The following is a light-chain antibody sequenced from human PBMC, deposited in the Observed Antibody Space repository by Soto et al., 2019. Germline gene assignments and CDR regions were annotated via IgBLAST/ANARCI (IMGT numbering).Light chain of an antibody. CDR2: EGS. CDR1: SSDVGSYNL. J-gene: IGLJ1*01. CDR3: CSYAGSSTYV. V-gene: IGLV2-23*01. Sequence: LTQPSSVSGSPGQSITISCTGTSSDVGSYNLVSWYQQHPGKAPKLMIYEGSKRPSGVSNRFSGSKSGNTASLTISGLQAEDEADYYCCSYAGSSTYVFGTGTKVTVL.